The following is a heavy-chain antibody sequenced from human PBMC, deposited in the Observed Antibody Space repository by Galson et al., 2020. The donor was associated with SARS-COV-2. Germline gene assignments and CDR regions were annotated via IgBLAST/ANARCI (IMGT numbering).Heavy chain of an antibody. J-gene: IGHJ5*02. CDR3: ARGDIVVVVAATGDWFDP. V-gene: IGHV1-46*01. D-gene: IGHD2-15*01. CDR2: INPSGGST. Sequence: ASVKVSCKASGYTFTSYYMHWVRQAPGQGLEWMGIINPSGGSTSYAQKFQGRVTMTRDTSTSTVYMELSSLRSEDTAVYYCARGDIVVVVAATGDWFDPWGQGTLVTVSS. CDR1: GYTFTSYY.